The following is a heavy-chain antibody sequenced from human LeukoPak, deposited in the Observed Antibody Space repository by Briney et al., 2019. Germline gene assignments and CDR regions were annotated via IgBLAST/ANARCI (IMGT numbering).Heavy chain of an antibody. D-gene: IGHD6-19*01. CDR1: GFTFSSYG. CDR2: ISYHGSNK. J-gene: IGHJ4*02. Sequence: GGSLRLSCAASGFTFSSYGMHWVRQAPGKGLEWVAVISYHGSNKYYADSVKGRFTISRDNSKNTLYLQMNSLRAEDTAMYYCAKGHSSGWYYFDYWGQGTLVTASS. V-gene: IGHV3-30*18. CDR3: AKGHSSGWYYFDY.